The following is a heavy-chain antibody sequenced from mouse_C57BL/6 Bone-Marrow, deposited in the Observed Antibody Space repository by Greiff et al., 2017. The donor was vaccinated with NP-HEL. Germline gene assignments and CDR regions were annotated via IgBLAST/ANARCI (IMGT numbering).Heavy chain of an antibody. CDR3: ARGSYDYDDYYAMDY. J-gene: IGHJ4*01. Sequence: VQLQESGAELVKPGASVKLSCKASGYTFTSYWMHWVKQRPGQGLEWIGMIHPNSGSTNYNETFKSKATLTVDKSSSTAYMQLSSLTSEDSAVYYCARGSYDYDDYYAMDYWGQGTSVTVSS. V-gene: IGHV1-64*01. CDR2: IHPNSGST. D-gene: IGHD2-4*01. CDR1: GYTFTSYW.